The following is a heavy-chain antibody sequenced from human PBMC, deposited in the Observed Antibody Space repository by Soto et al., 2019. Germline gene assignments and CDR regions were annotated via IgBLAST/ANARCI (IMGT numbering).Heavy chain of an antibody. D-gene: IGHD6-6*01. CDR2: IYGTGTT. Sequence: SETLSLTCTVSDGSISSYYWSWIRQPPGKGLEWIGYIYGTGTTNYSPPLTNRVTISVDMSKNQFSLRLSSVTAADTAVYYCATLAARQMPYFDYWGQGTLVTVSS. CDR3: ATLAARQMPYFDY. V-gene: IGHV4-59*01. CDR1: DGSISSYY. J-gene: IGHJ4*02.